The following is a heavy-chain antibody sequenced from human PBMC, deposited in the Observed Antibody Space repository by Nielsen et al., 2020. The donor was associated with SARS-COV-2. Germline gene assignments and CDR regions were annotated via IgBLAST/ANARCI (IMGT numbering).Heavy chain of an antibody. V-gene: IGHV3-9*01. CDR2: ISWNSGSI. D-gene: IGHD6-19*01. CDR1: GFTFDDYA. CDR3: ANSLGWYGYYYYGMDV. J-gene: IGHJ6*02. Sequence: SLKISCAASGFTFDDYAMHWVRQAPGKGLEWVSGISWNSGSIGYADSVKGRFTISRDNAKNSLYLQMNSLRAEDTALYYCANSLGWYGYYYYGMDVWGQGTTVTVSS.